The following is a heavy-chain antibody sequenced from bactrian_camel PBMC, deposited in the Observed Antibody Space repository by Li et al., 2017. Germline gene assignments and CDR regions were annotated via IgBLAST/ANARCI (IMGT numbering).Heavy chain of an antibody. CDR1: GYKYASYA. D-gene: IGHD6*01. J-gene: IGHJ4*01. CDR3: AADLGWCGSAPLQRTFRN. Sequence: VQLVESGGGSVEAGGSLRLSCVASGYKYASYAMAWFRQAPGKEREGVAHVDSDDRISYADSVKGRFTVSRDAAKDTLYLQMDSLEPEDTAVYYCAADLGWCGSAPLQRTFRNWGQGTQVTVS. CDR2: VDSDDRI. V-gene: IGHV3S55*01.